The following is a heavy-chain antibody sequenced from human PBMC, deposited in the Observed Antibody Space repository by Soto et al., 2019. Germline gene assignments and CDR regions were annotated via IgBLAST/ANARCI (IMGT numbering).Heavy chain of an antibody. J-gene: IGHJ4*02. CDR2: ISWNSGSI. CDR1: GFPFDDYA. CDR3: AKGNYDFWSGTKTYFDY. D-gene: IGHD3-3*01. Sequence: PGGSLRLSCAASGFPFDDYAMHWVRQAPGKGLEWVSGISWNSGSIGYADSVKGRFTISRDNAKNSLYLQMNSLRAEDTALYYCAKGNYDFWSGTKTYFDYWGQGTLVTVS. V-gene: IGHV3-9*01.